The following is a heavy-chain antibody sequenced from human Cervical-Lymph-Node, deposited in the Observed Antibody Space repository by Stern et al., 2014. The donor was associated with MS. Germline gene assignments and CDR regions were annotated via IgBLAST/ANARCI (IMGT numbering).Heavy chain of an antibody. CDR3: ATQIWFDY. CDR1: GFNFSHYA. V-gene: IGHV3-30-3*01. Sequence: VHLVESGGGVVQPGRSLRLSCAVSGFNFSHYAMNWVRQAPGKGLEWVAAVSSEGNSKYHADSVKGRFTISRDNSKNTVYLQMNSLRDDDTAVYYCATQIWFDYWGQGTLVSVSS. D-gene: IGHD3-16*01. J-gene: IGHJ4*02. CDR2: VSSEGNSK.